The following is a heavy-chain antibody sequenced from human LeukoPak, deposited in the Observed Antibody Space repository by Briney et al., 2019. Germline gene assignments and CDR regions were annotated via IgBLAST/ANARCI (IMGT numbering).Heavy chain of an antibody. Sequence: SETLSLTCTVSGGSISSYYWSWIRQPPGKGLEWIGYIYYSGSTNYNPSLKSRVTISVDTSKNQFSLKLSSVTAADTAVYYCARLPPPSGPAKYCSGGSCYQYYYYMDVWGKGTTVTISS. J-gene: IGHJ6*03. CDR2: IYYSGST. CDR3: ARLPPPSGPAKYCSGGSCYQYYYYMDV. CDR1: GGSISSYY. V-gene: IGHV4-59*12. D-gene: IGHD2-15*01.